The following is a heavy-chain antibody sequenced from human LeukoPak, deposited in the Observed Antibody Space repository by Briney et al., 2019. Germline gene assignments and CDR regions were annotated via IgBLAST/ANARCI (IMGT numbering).Heavy chain of an antibody. D-gene: IGHD5-12*01. CDR3: AREAGRYGGYGKSACSDY. Sequence: PSQTLSLTCTVSGGSISSGGYYWSWIRQHPGKGLEWIGYIYYSGSTYYNPSLKSRVTISVDTSKNQFSLKLSSVTAADTAVYYCAREAGRYGGYGKSACSDYWGQGTLVTVSS. CDR1: GGSISSGGYY. CDR2: IYYSGST. V-gene: IGHV4-31*03. J-gene: IGHJ4*02.